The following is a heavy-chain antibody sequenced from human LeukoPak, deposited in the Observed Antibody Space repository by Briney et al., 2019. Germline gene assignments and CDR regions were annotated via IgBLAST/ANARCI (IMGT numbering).Heavy chain of an antibody. CDR3: ARHCSSTSCYLHDAFDI. J-gene: IGHJ3*02. CDR2: ISAYNGNT. V-gene: IGHV1-18*01. Sequence: EASVKVSCKASGYTFTSYGNSWVRQAPGQGLEWMGWISAYNGNTNYAQKLQGRVTMTTDTSTSTAYMELRSLRSDDTAVYYCARHCSSTSCYLHDAFDIWGQGTMVTVSS. CDR1: GYTFTSYG. D-gene: IGHD2-2*01.